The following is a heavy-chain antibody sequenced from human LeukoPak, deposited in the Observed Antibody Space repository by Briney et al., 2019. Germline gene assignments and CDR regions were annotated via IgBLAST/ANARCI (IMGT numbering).Heavy chain of an antibody. Sequence: SETLSLTCTVSGGSISSGGYYWSWIRQHPGKGLEWIGYIYYSGSTYYNPSLKSRVTISVDTSKNQFSLKLSSVTAAETAVYYCARGTYSGYDQVFDYWGQGTLVTVSS. V-gene: IGHV4-31*03. CDR3: ARGTYSGYDQVFDY. CDR2: IYYSGST. D-gene: IGHD5-12*01. J-gene: IGHJ4*02. CDR1: GGSISSGGYY.